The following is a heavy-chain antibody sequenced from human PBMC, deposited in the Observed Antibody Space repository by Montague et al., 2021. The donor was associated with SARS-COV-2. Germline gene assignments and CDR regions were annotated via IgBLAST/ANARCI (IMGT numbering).Heavy chain of an antibody. CDR2: ISYDGSNK. CDR3: ARDTAYYDILTGYFPRGPYYYYYYGMDV. V-gene: IGHV3-30-3*01. J-gene: IGHJ6*02. Sequence: FLRLSCAASGFTFSSYAMHWVRQAPGKGLEWVAVISYDGSNKYYSDSVKGRFTISRDNSKNTLYLQMNSLRAEDTAVYYCARDTAYYDILTGYFPRGPYYYYYYGMDVWGQGTTVTASS. D-gene: IGHD3-9*01. CDR1: GFTFSSYA.